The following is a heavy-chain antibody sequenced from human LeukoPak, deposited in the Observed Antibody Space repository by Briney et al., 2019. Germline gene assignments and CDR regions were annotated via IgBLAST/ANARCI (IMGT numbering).Heavy chain of an antibody. CDR3: TRDSYYYDTSGYPVLI. CDR2: VFPIFGTP. V-gene: IGHV1-69*13. J-gene: IGHJ4*02. Sequence: GASVKVSCKASGGTFNRNALSWLRQAPGQGLEWMGGVFPIFGTPNYAQRFQGRLTITADESTSTVHMELSSLRSEDTAVYYCTRDSYYYDTSGYPVLIWGQGTLVTVSS. CDR1: GGTFNRNA. D-gene: IGHD3-22*01.